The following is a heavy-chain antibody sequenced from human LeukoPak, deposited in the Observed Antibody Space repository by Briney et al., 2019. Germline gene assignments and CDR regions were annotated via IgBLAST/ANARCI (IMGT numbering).Heavy chain of an antibody. V-gene: IGHV3-48*01. CDR2: ISSSSSTI. CDR3: AGSVFDY. Sequence: GGSLRLSCAGSGFTFSNFGMNWVRQAPGKGLEWVSYISSSSSTIYYADSVKGRFTISRDNARNSLSLQMNSLRAEDTAVYYCAGSVFDYWGQGTLVTVSS. J-gene: IGHJ4*02. CDR1: GFTFSNFG. D-gene: IGHD5/OR15-5a*01.